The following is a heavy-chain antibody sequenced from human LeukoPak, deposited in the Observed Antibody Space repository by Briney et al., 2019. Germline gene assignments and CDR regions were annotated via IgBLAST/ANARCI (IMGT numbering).Heavy chain of an antibody. J-gene: IGHJ4*02. V-gene: IGHV4-59*11. CDR3: ARYYGSFDY. CDR1: GGSISSHY. CDR2: IYYSGST. D-gene: IGHD3-16*01. Sequence: SETLSLTCTVSGGSISSHYWSWIRQLPGKGLEWIGYIYYSGSTNYNPSLKSRVTISVDTSKNQFSLKLSSVTAADTAVYYCARYYGSFDYWGQGTLVTVSS.